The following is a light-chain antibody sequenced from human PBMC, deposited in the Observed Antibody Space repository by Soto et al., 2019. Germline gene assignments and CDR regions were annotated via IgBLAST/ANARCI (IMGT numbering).Light chain of an antibody. CDR3: QSYDSSLSAL. Sequence: SVLTQPPSVSGAPGQRVTISCTGSRSNIGAGYDVHWYQQLPGTAPKLLIYGNSNRPSGVPDRFSGSKSGTSASLAITGLQAEDEADYYCQSYDSSLSALFGGGTKLTVL. J-gene: IGLJ3*02. CDR2: GNS. V-gene: IGLV1-40*01. CDR1: RSNIGAGYD.